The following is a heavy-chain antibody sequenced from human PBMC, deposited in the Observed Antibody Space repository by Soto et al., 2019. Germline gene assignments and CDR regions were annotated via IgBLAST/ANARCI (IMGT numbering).Heavy chain of an antibody. CDR2: IKQDGSEK. V-gene: IGHV3-7*01. J-gene: IGHJ4*02. Sequence: GSLRLSCAASGFTFSSYWMSWVRQAPGKGLEWVANIKQDGSEKYYVDSVKGRFTISRDNAKNSLYLQMNSLRAEDTAVYYCARDELGGIVVVPAAMFKGANPYWGQGTLVTVSS. CDR1: GFTFSSYW. CDR3: ARDELGGIVVVPAAMFKGANPY. D-gene: IGHD2-2*01.